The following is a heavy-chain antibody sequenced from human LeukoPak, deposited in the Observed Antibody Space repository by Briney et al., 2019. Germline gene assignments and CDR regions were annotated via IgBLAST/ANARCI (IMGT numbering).Heavy chain of an antibody. CDR1: GGSISSSNW. D-gene: IGHD3-16*01. V-gene: IGHV4-4*02. J-gene: IGHJ4*02. CDR2: IYHSGST. Sequence: SGTLSLTCAVSGGSISSSNWWSWVRQPPGKGLEWIGEIYHSGSTNYNPSLKSRVTISVDKSKNQFSLKLSSVTAADTAVYYCARLKALGPYYFDYWGQGTLVTVSS. CDR3: ARLKALGPYYFDY.